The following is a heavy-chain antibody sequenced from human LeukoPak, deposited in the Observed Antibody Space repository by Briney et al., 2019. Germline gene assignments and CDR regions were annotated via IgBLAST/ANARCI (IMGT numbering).Heavy chain of an antibody. D-gene: IGHD3-22*01. CDR2: ISDTSNTK. J-gene: IGHJ4*02. CDR3: ARDYYDSSGPHTH. V-gene: IGHV3-48*04. CDR1: GFTFSSFA. Sequence: PGGSLRLSCAASGFTFSSFAMNWVRQAPGKGPEWVSYISDTSNTKYYADSVKGRFTISRDNAKNSLYLQMNSLRAEDTAVYYCARDYYDSSGPHTHWGQGTLVTVSS.